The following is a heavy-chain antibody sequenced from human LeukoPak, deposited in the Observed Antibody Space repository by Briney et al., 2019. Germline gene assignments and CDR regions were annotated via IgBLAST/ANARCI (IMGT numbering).Heavy chain of an antibody. J-gene: IGHJ5*01. CDR3: ARDDNDILTGYFDS. V-gene: IGHV1-69*13. CDR1: GGSFSNYV. CDR2: IIPMFDTA. Sequence: SVKVSCKASGGSFSNYVISWVRLAPGQGLEWMGGIIPMFDTAHYAEKFQGRVTISADESTNTVYMELRGLRSEDTAVYYCARDDNDILTGYFDSWGQGTLVTVSS. D-gene: IGHD3-9*01.